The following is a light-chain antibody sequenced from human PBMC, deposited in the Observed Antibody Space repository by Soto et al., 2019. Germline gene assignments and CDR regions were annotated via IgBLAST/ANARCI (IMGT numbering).Light chain of an antibody. Sequence: QSVLTQPPSVSAAPGQRVTISCTGSSSNIGADSDVHWYQQLPGTAPKLLISHNTNRPSGVPDRFSGSKSGTSASLAFTGLQAEDEVDNYCRSCDNSLRECFFGSGTKLTVL. CDR2: HNT. CDR3: RSCDNSLRECF. V-gene: IGLV1-40*01. J-gene: IGLJ1*01. CDR1: SSNIGADSD.